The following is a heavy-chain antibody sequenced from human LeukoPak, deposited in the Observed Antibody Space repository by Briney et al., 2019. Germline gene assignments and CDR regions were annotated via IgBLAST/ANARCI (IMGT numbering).Heavy chain of an antibody. Sequence: GASVKVSCKASGGTFSNYAIGWVRQAPGQGLEWMGGIIPIFGTANYAQKFQGRVTITADESTGTAYMELSSLRSEDTAVYYCARDGSSGYPLYYFDYWGQGTLVTVSS. CDR1: GGTFSNYA. V-gene: IGHV1-69*13. CDR2: IIPIFGTA. CDR3: ARDGSSGYPLYYFDY. J-gene: IGHJ4*02. D-gene: IGHD3-22*01.